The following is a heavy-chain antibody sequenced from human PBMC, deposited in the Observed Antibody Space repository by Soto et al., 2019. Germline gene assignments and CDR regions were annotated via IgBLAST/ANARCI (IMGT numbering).Heavy chain of an antibody. CDR3: AASCVACGGFNYYGMDV. CDR2: IYYSGST. CDR1: GGSISRGGYY. V-gene: IGHV4-31*03. J-gene: IGHJ6*02. Sequence: PQTRSHTYTVSGGSISRGGYYWRWIRQHPGKGLEWIGYIYYSGSTYYNPSLKSRVTISVDTSKNQFSLKLSSVTAADTAVYYCAASCVACGGFNYYGMDVWGQGTTVT. D-gene: IGHD5-12*01.